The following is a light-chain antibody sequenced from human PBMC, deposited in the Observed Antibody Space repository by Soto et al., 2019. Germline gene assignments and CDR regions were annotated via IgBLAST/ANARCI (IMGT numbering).Light chain of an antibody. CDR2: GAS. Sequence: VLTQSPGTLSLSPGERATLSCMASQSVSSSYLAWYQQKPGQAPRLLIYGASNRATGIPDRFSGSGSGTDFTLTITRLEPEDFAVYYCQQYHDSYVTFGQGTKVEIK. V-gene: IGKV3-20*01. CDR3: QQYHDSYVT. CDR1: QSVSSSY. J-gene: IGKJ1*01.